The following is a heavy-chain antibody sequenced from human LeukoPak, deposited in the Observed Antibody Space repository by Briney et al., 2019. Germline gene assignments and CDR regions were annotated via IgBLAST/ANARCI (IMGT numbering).Heavy chain of an antibody. CDR2: IYYSGST. CDR1: GGSITDYY. Sequence: PSETLSLTCTVSGGSITDYYWSWIRQPPGKGLEWIGYIYYSGSTKYNPYLRSRVTISIDTSKNQFSLKLSSVTAADTGLYYCARGTGAYYYLWGQGTVVTVSS. D-gene: IGHD3-22*01. V-gene: IGHV4-59*01. J-gene: IGHJ3*01. CDR3: ARGTGAYYYL.